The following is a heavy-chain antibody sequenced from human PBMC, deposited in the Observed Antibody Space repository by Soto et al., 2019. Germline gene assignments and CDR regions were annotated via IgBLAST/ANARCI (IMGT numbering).Heavy chain of an antibody. CDR3: ARGPSGDKVDY. CDR2: IYDSGNT. J-gene: IGHJ4*02. V-gene: IGHV4-30-4*01. Sequence: QVQLQESGPGLVEPSQTLSLTRTVSGGSISSDDYCWSWIRQSPGKGLEWIGHIYDSGNTYSNPSXKXXVTISGDTSNNQFSLRLSSVTAADTAVYYCARGPSGDKVDYWGQGTLVTVSS. D-gene: IGHD1-26*01. CDR1: GGSISSDDYC.